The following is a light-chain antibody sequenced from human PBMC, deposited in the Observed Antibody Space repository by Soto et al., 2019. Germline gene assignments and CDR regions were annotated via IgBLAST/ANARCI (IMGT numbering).Light chain of an antibody. CDR3: QQYNNWPPDT. CDR2: AAA. Sequence: EIVMKQSPATLSVSPGERATLSCRASQSIGSHLAWYQQKPGQPPRLLIYAAATRSTGIPARFSGSGSGTEFTLTISSLQSEDFAVYYCQQYNNWPPDTFGQGTKREIK. J-gene: IGKJ2*01. CDR1: QSIGSH. V-gene: IGKV3-15*01.